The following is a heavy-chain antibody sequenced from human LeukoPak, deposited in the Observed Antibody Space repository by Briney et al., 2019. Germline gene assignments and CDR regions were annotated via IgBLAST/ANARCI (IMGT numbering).Heavy chain of an antibody. CDR3: AKGGMGVAAPLLDH. J-gene: IGHJ4*02. Sequence: GASVKVSCTSSGYTFTGYYMHWLRQAPGQGLEWMGWINPKNGGTIYAQTFQGRVTMTGDTSISTAYMDLSRLTSDDTAVYYCAKGGMGVAAPLLDHWGQGTLVTVSS. CDR2: INPKNGGT. V-gene: IGHV1-2*02. D-gene: IGHD2-15*01. CDR1: GYTFTGYY.